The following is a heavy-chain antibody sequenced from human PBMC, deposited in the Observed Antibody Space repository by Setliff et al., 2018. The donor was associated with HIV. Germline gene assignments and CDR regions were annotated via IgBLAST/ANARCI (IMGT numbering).Heavy chain of an antibody. Sequence: PSETLSLTCTVSGDSISRSSYYWGWIRQPPGKGLEWIGSIFYSGITYYNPSLKSRVTISVDTSKNQFSLNLTSVTAADTAVYYCARSKTFYDFWGGYYTHGAFKIWGLGTMVTVSS. J-gene: IGHJ3*02. CDR3: ARSKTFYDFWGGYYTHGAFKI. CDR1: GDSISRSSYY. D-gene: IGHD3-3*01. V-gene: IGHV4-39*01. CDR2: IFYSGIT.